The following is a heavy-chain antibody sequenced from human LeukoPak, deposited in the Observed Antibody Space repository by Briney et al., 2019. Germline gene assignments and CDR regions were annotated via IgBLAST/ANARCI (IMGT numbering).Heavy chain of an antibody. V-gene: IGHV4-34*01. J-gene: IGHJ4*02. Sequence: SETLSVTCTVSGGSISSYYWSWLRQPPGNGLEWIGEINHSGSTNYNPSLKSRVTISVDTSKNQFSLKLSSVTAADTAVYYCASYHSSGWYYFDYWGQGTLVTVSS. CDR3: ASYHSSGWYYFDY. D-gene: IGHD6-19*01. CDR2: INHSGST. CDR1: GGSISSYY.